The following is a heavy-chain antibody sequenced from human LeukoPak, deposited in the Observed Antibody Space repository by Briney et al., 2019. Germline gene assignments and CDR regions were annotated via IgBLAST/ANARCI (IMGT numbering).Heavy chain of an antibody. CDR3: ARDGAMVKRGLDY. D-gene: IGHD5-18*01. CDR1: GDSISGGGYY. CDR2: IHQTGDT. Sequence: PSQTLSLTCTVSGDSISGGGYYWSWIRQSAGEGLEWIGYIHQTGDTYSNPSLKGRVTVSLDTSKNQFSLKMTSVTAADTAVYYCARDGAMVKRGLDYWGQGTLVTVSS. J-gene: IGHJ4*02. V-gene: IGHV4-30-2*06.